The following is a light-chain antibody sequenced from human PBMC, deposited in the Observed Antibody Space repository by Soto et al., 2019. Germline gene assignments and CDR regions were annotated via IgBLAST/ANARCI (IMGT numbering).Light chain of an antibody. CDR1: NRDVGGYNY. V-gene: IGLV2-14*01. CDR3: SSYTSSRAYV. CDR2: EVS. J-gene: IGLJ1*01. Sequence: QSALTQPASVSGSPGQSITISCPGTNRDVGGYNYVSWYQQQAGKAPKLMIHEVSNRPSGVSNRFSGSKSGNTASLTISGLQAEDEADYYCSSYTSSRAYVFGIGTKVTVL.